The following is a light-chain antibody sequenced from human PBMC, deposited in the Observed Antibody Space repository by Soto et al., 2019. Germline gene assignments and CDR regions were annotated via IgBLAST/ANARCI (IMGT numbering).Light chain of an antibody. J-gene: IGKJ2*01. CDR3: QQYYTHPQT. V-gene: IGKV1-8*01. CDR1: QGIDTY. CDR2: ATS. Sequence: AIQMTQSPSSFSASVGDRVTITCRASQGIDTYLAWYQQKPGKAPRPLMYATSVLESGVPSRFSGSGSGTDYTLTISSLQSEDFATYYCQQYYTHPQTFGQGTKVDIK.